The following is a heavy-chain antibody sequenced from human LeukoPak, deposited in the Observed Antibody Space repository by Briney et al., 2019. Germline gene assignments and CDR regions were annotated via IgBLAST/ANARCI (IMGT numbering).Heavy chain of an antibody. V-gene: IGHV1-69*13. CDR2: IIPIFGTA. CDR3: ARGGRGDCSGGSCYLAYYYYYGMDV. Sequence: ASVKVSCKASGGTFSSYAISWVRQAPGQGLEWMGGIIPIFGTANYAQKFQGRVTITADESTRTAYMELSSLRSEDTAVYYCARGGRGDCSGGSCYLAYYYYYGMDVWGKGTTVTVSS. J-gene: IGHJ6*04. D-gene: IGHD2-15*01. CDR1: GGTFSSYA.